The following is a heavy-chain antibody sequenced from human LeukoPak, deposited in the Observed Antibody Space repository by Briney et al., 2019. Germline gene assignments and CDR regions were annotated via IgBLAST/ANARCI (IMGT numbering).Heavy chain of an antibody. D-gene: IGHD6-19*01. J-gene: IGHJ4*02. CDR2: INSDGNGT. Sequence: GGSLRLSCAASGFTFNSYWMHWVRQARAKGLVWVSSINSDGNGTNYADSVKGRFTVSRDNAKNTLYLQMNSLRAEDTAVYYCAREYSSGWYRDWGQGTLVTVSS. V-gene: IGHV3-74*01. CDR1: GFTFNSYW. CDR3: AREYSSGWYRD.